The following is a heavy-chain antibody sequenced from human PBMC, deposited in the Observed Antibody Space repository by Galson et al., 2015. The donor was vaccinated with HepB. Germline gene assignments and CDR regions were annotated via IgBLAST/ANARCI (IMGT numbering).Heavy chain of an antibody. J-gene: IGHJ5*02. D-gene: IGHD2-8*01. CDR1: GGSFSGYY. CDR2: INHSGST. Sequence: LTCAVYGGSFSGYYWSWIRQPPGKGLEWIGEINHSGSTNYNPSLKSRVTISVDTSKNQYSLKLSSVTAADTAVYYCARLGYCTNGVCYRRWFDPWGQGTLVTVSS. CDR3: ARLGYCTNGVCYRRWFDP. V-gene: IGHV4-34*01.